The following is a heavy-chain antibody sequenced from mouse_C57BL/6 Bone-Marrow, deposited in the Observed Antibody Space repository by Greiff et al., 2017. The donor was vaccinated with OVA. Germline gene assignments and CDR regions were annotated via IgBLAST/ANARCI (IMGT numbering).Heavy chain of an antibody. J-gene: IGHJ3*01. Sequence: QVQLQQPGAELVKPGASVKLSCKASGYTFTSYWMHWVKQRPGRGLEWIGRIDTNSGGPTYNEKFKSKATLTVDKPSSTAYMQLSSLTSDDSAVYYCARGIGLYYGNPWFADWGQGTLVTVSA. CDR2: IDTNSGGP. V-gene: IGHV1-72*01. CDR3: ARGIGLYYGNPWFAD. CDR1: GYTFTSYW. D-gene: IGHD1-1*01.